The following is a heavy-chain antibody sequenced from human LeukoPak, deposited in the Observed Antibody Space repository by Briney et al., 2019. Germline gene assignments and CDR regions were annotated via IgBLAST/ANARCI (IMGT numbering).Heavy chain of an antibody. D-gene: IGHD3-16*01. Sequence: GGSLRLSCAASGFTFSSYAMSWVRQAPGKGLGWVSAISGSGGSTYYADSVKGRFTISRDNSKNTLYLQMNSLRAEDTAVYYCAKVTKLGTPLGYYFDYWGQGTLVTVSS. CDR1: GFTFSSYA. CDR3: AKVTKLGTPLGYYFDY. J-gene: IGHJ4*02. V-gene: IGHV3-23*01. CDR2: ISGSGGST.